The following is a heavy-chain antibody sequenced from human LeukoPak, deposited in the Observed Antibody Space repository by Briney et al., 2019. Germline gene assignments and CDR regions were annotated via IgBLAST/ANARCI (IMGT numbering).Heavy chain of an antibody. D-gene: IGHD6-13*01. V-gene: IGHV1-2*06. J-gene: IGHJ4*02. CDR1: GYTFTAYY. CDR3: AREQQLAD. Sequence: GASVKVSCKASGYTFTAYYIHWVRQAPEQGLEWMGRINPNSGSTNYAQKFQGRVTVTRDTSISTAYMELSSLRSDDTALYYCAREQQLADWGRGTLVTVSS. CDR2: INPNSGST.